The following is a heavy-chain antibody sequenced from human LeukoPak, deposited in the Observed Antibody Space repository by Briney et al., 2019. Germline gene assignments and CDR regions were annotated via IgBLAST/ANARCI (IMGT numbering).Heavy chain of an antibody. CDR3: AKSSTHRYNWKSGQLHDTFDI. CDR1: GFTFSTYG. V-gene: IGHV3-23*01. CDR2: ISGSGGSR. Sequence: PGGSLRLSCAASGFTFSTYGMSWVRQAPGKGLEWVSGISGSGGSRFYTDSVKGRFTISRDNSKNTLYLQMNSLRAEDTAVYYCAKSSTHRYNWKSGQLHDTFDIWGQGTMVTVSS. D-gene: IGHD1-20*01. J-gene: IGHJ3*02.